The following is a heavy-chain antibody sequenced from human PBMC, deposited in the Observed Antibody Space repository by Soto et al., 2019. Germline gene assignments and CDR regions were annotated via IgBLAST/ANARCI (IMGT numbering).Heavy chain of an antibody. Sequence: QVQVVQSGAEEKKPGASVKVSCKASGYTFTTYPIHWVRQAPGHSLEWMGWINTDNGNIAYSQNLQDRVTITTDTSASTVYMELSSLRSEDTAVYYCARENWSALDYWGQGTLVTVSS. V-gene: IGHV1-3*05. CDR2: INTDNGNI. J-gene: IGHJ4*02. CDR1: GYTFTTYP. D-gene: IGHD3-3*01. CDR3: ARENWSALDY.